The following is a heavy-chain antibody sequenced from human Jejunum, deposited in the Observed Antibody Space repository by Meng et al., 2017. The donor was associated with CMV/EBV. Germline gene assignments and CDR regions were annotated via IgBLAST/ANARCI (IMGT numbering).Heavy chain of an antibody. CDR2: INSESTNI. D-gene: IGHD4-17*01. V-gene: IGHV3-48*04. J-gene: IGHJ4*02. Sequence: VASGFTFRTYGVNWVRQAPGKGLERVSHINSESTNIGYADSVKGRFTISRDIAGNSLYLQMNSLRAEDTAVYYCATDPDGDYDLDYWGQGTLVTVSS. CDR1: GFTFRTYG. CDR3: ATDPDGDYDLDY.